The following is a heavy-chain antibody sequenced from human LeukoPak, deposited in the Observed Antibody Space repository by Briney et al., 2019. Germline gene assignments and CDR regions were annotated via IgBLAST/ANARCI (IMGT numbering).Heavy chain of an antibody. CDR2: IYYSGST. CDR1: GGSLSSSSYY. D-gene: IGHD3-10*01. V-gene: IGHV4-39*07. J-gene: IGHJ5*02. CDR3: ARVLWFGELGGYNWFDP. Sequence: ASETLSLTCTVSGGSLSSSSYYWGWIRQPPGKGLEWIGSIYYSGSTYYNPSLKSRVTISVDTSKNQFSLKLSSVTAADTAVYYCARVLWFGELGGYNWFDPWDQGTLVTVSS.